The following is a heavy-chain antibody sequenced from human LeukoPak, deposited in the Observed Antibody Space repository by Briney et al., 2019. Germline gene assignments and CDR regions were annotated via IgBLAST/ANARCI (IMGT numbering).Heavy chain of an antibody. CDR3: ARDNGSGWSPYWAFDI. D-gene: IGHD6-19*01. V-gene: IGHV3-21*01. J-gene: IGHJ3*02. Sequence: GGSLRLSCAASGFTFSSYSMNWVRQAPGKGLEWVSSITSSSSYIYYADSVKGRFTFSRDNAKNSLYLQMNSLRAEDTAVYYCARDNGSGWSPYWAFDIWGQGTMVTVSS. CDR1: GFTFSSYS. CDR2: ITSSSSYI.